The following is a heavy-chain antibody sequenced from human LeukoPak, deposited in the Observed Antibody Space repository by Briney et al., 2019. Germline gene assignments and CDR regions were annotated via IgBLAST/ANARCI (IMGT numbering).Heavy chain of an antibody. CDR3: AKRAQLNRLDY. D-gene: IGHD5-24*01. J-gene: IGHJ4*02. V-gene: IGHV3-23*01. Sequence: GGSLRLSCAASGFTFNSYAMSWVRQAPGKGLEWVSTISGSGGSTYYADSVKGRFTISRDNSKNTLYLQMNSLRAEDKAVYYCAKRAQLNRLDYWGQGTLVTVCS. CDR1: GFTFNSYA. CDR2: ISGSGGST.